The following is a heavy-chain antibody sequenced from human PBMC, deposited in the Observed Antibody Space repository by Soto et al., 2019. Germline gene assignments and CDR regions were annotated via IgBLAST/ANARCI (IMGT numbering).Heavy chain of an antibody. J-gene: IGHJ6*02. CDR2: ISYDGSNR. D-gene: IGHD2-2*01. Sequence: ESGGGVVQPGRSLRLSCAASGFTFSSYGMHWVRQAPGKGLEWVAVISYDGSNRYYADSVKGRFTMSRDNSKNTVYLQMNSLRTEDTAVYYCAKGIDCSTTSCSTYYYYYYGMDVWGQGTTVTVSS. V-gene: IGHV3-30*18. CDR1: GFTFSSYG. CDR3: AKGIDCSTTSCSTYYYYYYGMDV.